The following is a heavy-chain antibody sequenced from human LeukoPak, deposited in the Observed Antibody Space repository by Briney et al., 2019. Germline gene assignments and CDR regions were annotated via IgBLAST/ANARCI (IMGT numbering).Heavy chain of an antibody. D-gene: IGHD3-10*01. Sequence: SETLSLTCTVSGGSISSYYWSWIRQPAGKGLEWIGRIYTSGSTNYNPSLKSRVTMSVDTSKNRFSLKLSSVTAADTAVYYCARDGSFAITIPYKDAFDIWGQGTMVTVSS. CDR3: ARDGSFAITIPYKDAFDI. V-gene: IGHV4-4*07. CDR2: IYTSGST. CDR1: GGSISSYY. J-gene: IGHJ3*02.